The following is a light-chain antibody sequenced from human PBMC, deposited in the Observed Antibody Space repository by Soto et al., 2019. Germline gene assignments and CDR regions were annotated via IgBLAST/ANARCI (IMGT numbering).Light chain of an antibody. CDR1: QSVSSR. Sequence: EIVLTQSPGTLSLSPGERATLSCRASQSVSSRLAWYQQKRGQAPRLLIYDASTRATGIPARFSGSGSGTEFNLTISSLQSEDFAIYYCRHYNNWPPETFGQGTKVDI. V-gene: IGKV3-15*01. J-gene: IGKJ1*01. CDR3: RHYNNWPPET. CDR2: DAS.